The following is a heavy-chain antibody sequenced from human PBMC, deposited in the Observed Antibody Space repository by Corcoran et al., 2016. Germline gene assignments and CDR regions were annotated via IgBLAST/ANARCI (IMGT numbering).Heavy chain of an antibody. CDR3: AKGGGVQCSGSAFNI. V-gene: IGHV3-30*18. CDR2: ISYDGSNK. D-gene: IGHD3-3*01. CDR1: GFTFITYG. Sequence: QVQLVESGGGVVQPGRSLRLSCAASGFTFITYGMHWVRQAPGKGLEWVTVISYDGSNKYYADSVKGRFTISRDNSKNTLYLKMNSLEVEETAMYYCAKGGGVQCSGSAFNIWGQGTVVSVSS. J-gene: IGHJ3*02.